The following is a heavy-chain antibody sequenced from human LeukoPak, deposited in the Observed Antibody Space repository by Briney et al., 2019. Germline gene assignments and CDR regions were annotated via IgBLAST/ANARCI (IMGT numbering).Heavy chain of an antibody. CDR2: INAGNGNT. Sequence: ASVKVSCKASGYTFTSYAMHWVRQAPGQRLEWMGWINAGNGNTKYSQKFQGRVTITRDTSASTAYMELSSLTSEDMAVYYCARGPRAAADDYWGQGTLVTVSS. CDR3: ARGPRAAADDY. D-gene: IGHD6-13*01. J-gene: IGHJ4*02. CDR1: GYTFTSYA. V-gene: IGHV1-3*01.